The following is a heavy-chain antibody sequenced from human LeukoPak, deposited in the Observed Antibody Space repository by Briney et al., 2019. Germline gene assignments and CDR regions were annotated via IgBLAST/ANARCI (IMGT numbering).Heavy chain of an antibody. CDR3: ARVVGLNEWEPHY. CDR1: GYTFTNYG. V-gene: IGHV1-18*01. J-gene: IGHJ4*02. D-gene: IGHD1-26*01. Sequence: ASVKVSCKASGYTFTNYGISWVRQAPGQGLEWMGWISTYNSNTKYAENLQGRGTMTTDTSTSTAYMELRSLRSDDTAVYYCARVVGLNEWEPHYWGQGTLVTVSS. CDR2: ISTYNSNT.